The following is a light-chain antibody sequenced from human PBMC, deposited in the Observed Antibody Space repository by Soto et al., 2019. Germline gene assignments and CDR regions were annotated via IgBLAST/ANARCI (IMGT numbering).Light chain of an antibody. CDR1: SSDVGAYNY. CDR2: DVN. V-gene: IGLV2-14*01. CDR3: TSWKNSTTMK. Sequence: QSALTQPASVSGSPGQSITISCTGTSSDVGAYNYVSWYQQHPAKAPKLMIYDVNIRPSGVSNRFSGSKSGNTASLTISGLQAEDEADYYCTSWKNSTTMKFGGGTKVTVL. J-gene: IGLJ2*01.